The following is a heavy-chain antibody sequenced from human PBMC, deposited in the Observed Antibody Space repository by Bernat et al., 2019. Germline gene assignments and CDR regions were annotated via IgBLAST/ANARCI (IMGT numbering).Heavy chain of an antibody. CDR2: IYYSGST. CDR1: GGSISSYY. CDR3: ARATGYSSGWGYYYYYGMDV. Sequence: QVQLQESGPGLVKPSETLSLTCTVSGGSISSYYWSWIRQPPGKGLEWIGYIYYSGSTNYNPSLKSRVTISVDTSKNQFSLKLSSVTAADTAVYYCARATGYSSGWGYYYYYGMDVWGQGTTVTVSS. D-gene: IGHD6-19*01. V-gene: IGHV4-59*01. J-gene: IGHJ6*02.